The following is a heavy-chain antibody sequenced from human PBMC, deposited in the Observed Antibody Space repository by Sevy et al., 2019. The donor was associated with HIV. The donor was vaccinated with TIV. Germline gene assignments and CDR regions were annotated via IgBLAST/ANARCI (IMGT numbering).Heavy chain of an antibody. V-gene: IGHV3-72*01. CDR2: TRNKADSYTT. J-gene: IGHJ4*02. Sequence: GGSLRLSCAASGFTFSDHYMEWVRQAPGKGLEWVGRTRNKADSYTTEYAASVKGRFTISRDDSKKLLHLQMNSLKTEDTAVYYCTTHAGIAAAGRVFDYWGQGTLVTVSS. CDR3: TTHAGIAAAGRVFDY. CDR1: GFTFSDHY. D-gene: IGHD6-13*01.